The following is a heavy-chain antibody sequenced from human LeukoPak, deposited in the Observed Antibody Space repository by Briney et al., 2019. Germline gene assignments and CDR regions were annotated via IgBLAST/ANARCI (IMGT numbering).Heavy chain of an antibody. Sequence: PSETLSLTCTVSGGSISSYYWSWIRQPPGKGLEWIGYIYYGGSTNYNPSLKSRVTISVDTSKNQFSLKLSSVTAADTAVFYCARDRGGYFDLWGRGTLVTVSS. D-gene: IGHD4-17*01. CDR2: IYYGGST. J-gene: IGHJ2*01. CDR1: GGSISSYY. CDR3: ARDRGGYFDL. V-gene: IGHV4-59*01.